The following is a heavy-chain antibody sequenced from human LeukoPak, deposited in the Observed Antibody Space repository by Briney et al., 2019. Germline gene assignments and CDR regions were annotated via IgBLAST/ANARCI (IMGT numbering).Heavy chain of an antibody. CDR3: ARDSSSWSFSDY. V-gene: IGHV1-8*03. Sequence: ASVKVSCKASGYTFTSYDINWVRQATGQGLEWMGWMNPNSGNTGYAQKFQGRVTITRNTSIRTAYMELSSLRSEDTAVYYCARDSSSWSFSDYWGQGTLVTVSS. CDR1: GYTFTSYD. CDR2: MNPNSGNT. J-gene: IGHJ4*02. D-gene: IGHD6-13*01.